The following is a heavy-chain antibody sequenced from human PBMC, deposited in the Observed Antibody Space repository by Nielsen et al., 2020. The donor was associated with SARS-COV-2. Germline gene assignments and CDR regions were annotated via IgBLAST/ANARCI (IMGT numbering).Heavy chain of an antibody. V-gene: IGHV4-61*02. J-gene: IGHJ5*02. CDR2: IYTSGST. D-gene: IGHD3-16*01. Sequence: SETLSLTCTVSGGSISSSSYYWSWIRQPAGKGLEWIGRIYTSGSTHYNPSLKSRVTISVDTSKNQFSLKLSSVTAADTAVYYCARGGDWDGWFDPWGQGTLVTVSS. CDR1: GGSISSSSYY. CDR3: ARGGDWDGWFDP.